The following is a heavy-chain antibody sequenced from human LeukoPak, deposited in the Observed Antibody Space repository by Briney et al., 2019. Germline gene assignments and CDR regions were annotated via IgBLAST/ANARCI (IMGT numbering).Heavy chain of an antibody. CDR1: GFTFRTSW. Sequence: GGSLRLSRAASGFTFRTSWMSWVRQAPGKGLEWVANIKEDGSAENYVDSVKGHFTISRDNAENSLYLQMNSLRAEDTAVYYCARDRAYSTFDYWGQGTLVTVSS. J-gene: IGHJ4*02. CDR2: IKEDGSAE. D-gene: IGHD3-16*01. CDR3: ARDRAYSTFDY. V-gene: IGHV3-7*01.